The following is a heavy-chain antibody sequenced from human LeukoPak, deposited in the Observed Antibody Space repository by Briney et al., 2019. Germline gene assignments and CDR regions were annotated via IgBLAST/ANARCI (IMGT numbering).Heavy chain of an antibody. J-gene: IGHJ4*02. CDR3: ARPYRGMVRGPFDY. Sequence: SETLSPTCTVSGGSISRSSYYWGWIRQPPGKGLEWIGSIYYSGTTYYNQSIKSRVTISVDTSRNQFSLKLSSVTAADTAVYYCARPYRGMVRGPFDYWGQGTLVTVSS. V-gene: IGHV4-39*01. CDR1: GGSISRSSYY. D-gene: IGHD3-10*01. CDR2: IYYSGTT.